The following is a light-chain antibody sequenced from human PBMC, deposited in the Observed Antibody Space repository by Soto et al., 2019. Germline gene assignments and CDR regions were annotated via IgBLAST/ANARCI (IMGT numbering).Light chain of an antibody. CDR2: LEGSGSY. V-gene: IGLV4-60*03. J-gene: IGLJ2*01. Sequence: QLVLTQSSSASASLGSSVKLTCTLSSGHSSYIIAWHQQQPGKAPRYLMKLEGSGSYNKGSGVPDRFSGSSSGADRYLTISNIQSEEEADYYCETWDSNTRVFGGGTKVTVL. CDR1: SGHSSYI. CDR3: ETWDSNTRV.